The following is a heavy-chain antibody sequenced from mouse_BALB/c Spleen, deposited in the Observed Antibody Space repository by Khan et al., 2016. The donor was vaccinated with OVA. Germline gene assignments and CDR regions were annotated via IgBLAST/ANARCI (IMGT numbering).Heavy chain of an antibody. CDR3: AREGLRGVALDY. CDR1: GYTFTSYD. CDR2: IYPGDGTT. D-gene: IGHD2-4*01. Sequence: LQQSGPELVKPGALVKISCKASGYTFTSYDINWVKQRPGQGLEWIGWIYPGDGTTKYNEKFKGKATLTADNSSSTAYMQLRSLTSDNAEVAVGAREGLRGVALDYWGQGTSVTVSS. J-gene: IGHJ4*01. V-gene: IGHV1S33*01.